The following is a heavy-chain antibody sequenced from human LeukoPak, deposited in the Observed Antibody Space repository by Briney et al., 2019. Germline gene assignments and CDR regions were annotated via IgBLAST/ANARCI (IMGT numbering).Heavy chain of an antibody. J-gene: IGHJ5*02. D-gene: IGHD6-13*01. CDR3: ARDSMVSSSWFDP. V-gene: IGHV1-2*02. Sequence: ASVKVSCKASGYTFTGYYMHWVRQAPGQGLEWMGWINPNSGGTDYAQKFQGRVTMTRDTSISTAYMELSRLRSDDTAVYYCARDSMVSSSWFDPWGQGTLVTVSS. CDR2: INPNSGGT. CDR1: GYTFTGYY.